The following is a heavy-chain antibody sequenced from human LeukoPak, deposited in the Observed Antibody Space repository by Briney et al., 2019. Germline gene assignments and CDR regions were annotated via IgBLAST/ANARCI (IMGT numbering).Heavy chain of an antibody. Sequence: PGGSLRLSCAASGFTFSSYEMNWVRQARAKGLEWVSNISSSGRDMYYADSVKGRFTISRDNAKKLMYLQMNSLRGEDTAVYYCARLGSFCTNGVCYGAWGQGTLVTVSS. J-gene: IGHJ5*02. V-gene: IGHV3-48*03. D-gene: IGHD2-8*01. CDR2: ISSSGRDM. CDR1: GFTFSSYE. CDR3: ARLGSFCTNGVCYGA.